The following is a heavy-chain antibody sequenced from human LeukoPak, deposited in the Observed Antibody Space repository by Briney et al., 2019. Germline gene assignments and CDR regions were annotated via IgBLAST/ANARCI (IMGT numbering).Heavy chain of an antibody. Sequence: PGGSLRLSCAASGFTFSNAWMSWVRQAPGKGLEWVGRIKSKTDGGTIDYAALVKGRFTISRDGSKNTLYLQMNSLKTEDTAVYYCTTHPQVGYSYGITYDNWGQGTLIAVSS. J-gene: IGHJ4*02. CDR1: GFTFSNAW. V-gene: IGHV3-15*01. CDR2: IKSKTDGGTI. D-gene: IGHD5-18*01. CDR3: TTHPQVGYSYGITYDN.